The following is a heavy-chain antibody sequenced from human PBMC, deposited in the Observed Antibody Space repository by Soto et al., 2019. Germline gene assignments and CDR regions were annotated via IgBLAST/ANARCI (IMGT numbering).Heavy chain of an antibody. CDR2: ISGSGGST. V-gene: IGHV3-23*01. D-gene: IGHD2-2*01. J-gene: IGHJ4*02. CDR3: AKFPPGEVVPAAMSPTNDY. Sequence: PGGSLRLSCAASGFTFSSYAMSWVRQAPGKGLEWVSAISGSGGSTYYADSVKGRFTISRDNSKNTLYLQMNSLRAEDTAVYYCAKFPPGEVVPAAMSPTNDYWGQGTLVTVSS. CDR1: GFTFSSYA.